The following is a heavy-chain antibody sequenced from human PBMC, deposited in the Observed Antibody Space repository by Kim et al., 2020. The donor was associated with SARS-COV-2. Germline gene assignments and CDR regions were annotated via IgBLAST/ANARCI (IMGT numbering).Heavy chain of an antibody. Sequence: ASVKVSCKASGYTFTSYSLSWVRQAPGQGLEWMGWISPSIGNTNFAQKLQGRVTLTTDTSTSTAYMELWSLRSDDTAVYYCAISSLPYSPDPRFDYLGQG. CDR2: ISPSIGNT. J-gene: IGHJ4*02. D-gene: IGHD3-9*01. CDR1: GYTFTSYS. CDR3: AISSLPYSPDPRFDY. V-gene: IGHV1-18*01.